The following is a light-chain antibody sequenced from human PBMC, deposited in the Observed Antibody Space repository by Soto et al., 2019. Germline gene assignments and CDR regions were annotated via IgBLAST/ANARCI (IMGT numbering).Light chain of an antibody. CDR3: QQYNTWHQIT. V-gene: IGKV3-15*01. CDR2: GAS. Sequence: EIVMTQSPATLSVSPGERATLSCRASQSISSKVGWYQQRPGQAPRLLIYGASTRATGIPARCSGSGSGTEFTLTISSLDSEDSAVYYCQQYNTWHQITFGQGTRLETK. CDR1: QSISSK. J-gene: IGKJ5*01.